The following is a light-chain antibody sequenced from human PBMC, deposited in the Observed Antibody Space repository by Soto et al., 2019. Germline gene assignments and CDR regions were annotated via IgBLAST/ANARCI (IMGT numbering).Light chain of an antibody. CDR3: QSYDSSLSGWV. Sequence: QSVLTQPPSVSGAPGQRVTIYCTGSSSNIGAGYDVHWYQQLPGTAPKLLIYGNSNRPSGVPDRFSGSKSGTSASLAITGIQAEDEADYYCQSYDSSLSGWVFGGGTKVTVL. CDR2: GNS. CDR1: SSNIGAGYD. V-gene: IGLV1-40*01. J-gene: IGLJ3*02.